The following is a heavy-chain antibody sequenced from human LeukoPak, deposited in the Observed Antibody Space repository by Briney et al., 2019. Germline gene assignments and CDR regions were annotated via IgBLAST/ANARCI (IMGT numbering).Heavy chain of an antibody. CDR1: GFIHKIYA. D-gene: IGHD6-13*01. V-gene: IGHV3-23*01. Sequence: GGPLRLLCAPSGFIHKIYAQRCLPHAPEEGRECASSISGRGGSKYHADSVKGRFTISRDSSKNTLYLQMNSLRAEDTAIYFCARVIRAAPGKGYFDYWGQGTLVTVSS. CDR3: ARVIRAAPGKGYFDY. J-gene: IGHJ4*02. CDR2: ISGRGGSK.